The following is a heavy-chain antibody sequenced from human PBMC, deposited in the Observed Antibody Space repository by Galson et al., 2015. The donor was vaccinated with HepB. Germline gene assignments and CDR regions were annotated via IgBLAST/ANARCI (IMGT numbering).Heavy chain of an antibody. CDR3: AAAGRSSSWYIYYYGMDV. J-gene: IGHJ6*02. D-gene: IGHD6-13*01. Sequence: SVKVSCKASGFTFISSAVQWVRQARGQRLEWIGGIVVGSGTTNYAQKFQERVTIIRDMSTNTAYMELSSLRSEDTAVYYCAAAGRSSSWYIYYYGMDVWGQGTTVTVSS. CDR1: GFTFISSA. CDR2: IVVGSGTT. V-gene: IGHV1-58*01.